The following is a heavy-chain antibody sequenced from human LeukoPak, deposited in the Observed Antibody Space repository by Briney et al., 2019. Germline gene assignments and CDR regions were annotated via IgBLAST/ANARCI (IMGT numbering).Heavy chain of an antibody. CDR1: GFTFSSYW. CDR2: ISSSSNVI. V-gene: IGHV3-48*01. D-gene: IGHD3-3*01. CDR3: ARGDPIYDFWSGGDY. J-gene: IGHJ4*02. Sequence: GGSLRLSCAASGFTFSSYWMSWVRQAPGKGLEWVSYISSSSNVIYYTDSVKGRFTISRDNARNLLSLQMNSLRAEDTAVYYCARGDPIYDFWSGGDYWGQGSLVTVSS.